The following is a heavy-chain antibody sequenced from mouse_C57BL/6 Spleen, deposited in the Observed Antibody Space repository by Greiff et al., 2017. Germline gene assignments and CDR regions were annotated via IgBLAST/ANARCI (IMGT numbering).Heavy chain of an antibody. V-gene: IGHV1-82*01. J-gene: IGHJ4*01. CDR3: ARGVYYYGSSSGRDY. Sequence: VKLMESGPELVKPGASVKISCKASGYAFSSSWMNWVKQRPGKGLEWIGRIYPGDGDTNYNGKFKGKATLTADKSSSTAYMQLSSLTSRDSAVYFCARGVYYYGSSSGRDYWGQGTSVTVSS. CDR2: IYPGDGDT. D-gene: IGHD1-1*01. CDR1: GYAFSSSW.